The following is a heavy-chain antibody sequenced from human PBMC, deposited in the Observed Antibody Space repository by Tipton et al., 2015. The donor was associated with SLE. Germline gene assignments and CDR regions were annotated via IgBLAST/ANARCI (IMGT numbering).Heavy chain of an antibody. J-gene: IGHJ3*02. V-gene: IGHV3-30-3*01. CDR1: GFTFSSYA. Sequence: SLRLSCAASGFTFSSYAMHWVRQAPGKGLEWVAVISYDGSNKYYADSVKGRFTISRDNAKNSLYLQMNSLRAEDTAVYYCARDWLYSSGWYGGHDAFDIWGQGTMVTVSS. CDR3: ARDWLYSSGWYGGHDAFDI. D-gene: IGHD6-19*01. CDR2: ISYDGSNK.